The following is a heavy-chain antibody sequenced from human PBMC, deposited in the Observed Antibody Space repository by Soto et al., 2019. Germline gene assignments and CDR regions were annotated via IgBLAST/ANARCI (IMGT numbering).Heavy chain of an antibody. CDR3: NFFGTYYYYGMDV. D-gene: IGHD1-1*01. CDR2: IKSKTDGGTT. J-gene: IGHJ6*02. CDR1: GFTFSNAW. Sequence: GGSLRLSCAASGFTFSNAWINWVRQAPGKGLEWVGRIKSKTDGGTTDFAAPVKGRFTISRDDSKNTVYLQMNSLKTEDTAVYYCNFFGTYYYYGMDVWGQGTTVTVSS. V-gene: IGHV3-15*07.